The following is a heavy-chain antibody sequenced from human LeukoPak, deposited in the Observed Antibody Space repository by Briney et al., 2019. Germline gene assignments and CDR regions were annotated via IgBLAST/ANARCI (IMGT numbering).Heavy chain of an antibody. J-gene: IGHJ3*01. Sequence: PGGSLRLSCEASGFTFSHYLMTWYRQAPGKGLEWVANLNQDGSVQAYGDSVRGRFTISRDNAKNSVYIQMSSLRVEDTAMYYCARDHNVADVWGQGTMVTVSS. V-gene: IGHV3-7*01. CDR3: ARDHNVADV. CDR2: LNQDGSVQ. CDR1: GFTFSHYL. D-gene: IGHD2-8*01.